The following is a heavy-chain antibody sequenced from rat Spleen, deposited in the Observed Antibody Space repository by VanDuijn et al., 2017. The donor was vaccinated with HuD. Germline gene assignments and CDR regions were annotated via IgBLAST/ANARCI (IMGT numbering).Heavy chain of an antibody. V-gene: IGHV5-31*01. CDR1: GFTFNNYW. CDR3: ARLPYYYDGSYYYYFDY. CDR2: ITNTGGST. J-gene: IGHJ2*01. D-gene: IGHD1-12*02. Sequence: EVQLVESGGGLVQPGRSLKLSCVASGFTFNNYWMTWIRQAPGKGLEWVASITNTGGSTYYPDSVKGRFTISRDNTKSTLYLQMDSLRSEDTATYYLARLPYYYDGSYYYYFDYWAKESWSQSPQ.